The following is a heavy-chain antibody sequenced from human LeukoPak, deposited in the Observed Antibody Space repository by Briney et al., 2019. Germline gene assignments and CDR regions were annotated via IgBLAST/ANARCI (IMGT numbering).Heavy chain of an antibody. D-gene: IGHD3-22*01. Sequence: PGGSLRLSCAASGFTFSSYAMFWVRQAPGKGLEWVSYISGSGGGTRNADSVKGRFTFSRDNSKNTLYLQMNSLRAEDTAVYYCARAWYYYDSSGYSRDAFDIWGQGTMVTISS. CDR2: ISGSGGGT. CDR1: GFTFSSYA. CDR3: ARAWYYYDSSGYSRDAFDI. V-gene: IGHV3-23*01. J-gene: IGHJ3*02.